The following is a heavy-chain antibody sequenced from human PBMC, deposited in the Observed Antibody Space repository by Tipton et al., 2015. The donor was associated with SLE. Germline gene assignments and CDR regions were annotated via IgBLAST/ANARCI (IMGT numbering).Heavy chain of an antibody. V-gene: IGHV4-39*07. CDR2: IYYSGST. D-gene: IGHD6-13*01. J-gene: IGHJ4*02. Sequence: LRLSCTVSGGSISSSSYYWGWIRQPPGKGLEWIGSIYYSGSTYYNPSLKSRVTISVDTSKNQFSLKLSSVTAADTAVYYCARVGIAAPGYFDYWGQGTLVTVSS. CDR1: GGSISSSSYY. CDR3: ARVGIAAPGYFDY.